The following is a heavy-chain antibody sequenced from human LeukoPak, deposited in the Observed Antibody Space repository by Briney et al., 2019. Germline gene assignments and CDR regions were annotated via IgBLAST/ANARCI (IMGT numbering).Heavy chain of an antibody. CDR1: GFIFSTSG. D-gene: IGHD6-19*01. J-gene: IGHJ4*02. CDR3: ASDAGSGWPFDY. V-gene: IGHV3-23*01. CDR2: ISGSGANT. Sequence: GGSLRLSCAASGFIFSTSGMAWVRQAPGKGLEWVSTISGSGANTHYADSVKGRFTISRDNSRDTVYMEMNSLRVEDTAVYYCASDAGSGWPFDYWGQGAPVTVSS.